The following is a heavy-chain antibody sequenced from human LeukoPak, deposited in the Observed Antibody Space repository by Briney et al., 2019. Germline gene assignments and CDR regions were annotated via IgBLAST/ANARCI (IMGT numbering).Heavy chain of an antibody. Sequence: ASVKVSCKSSVYTFTGYYMHWVRQAPGQGLEWMGWINPNSGGTNYAQKFQGRVTMTRDTSISTAYMELSRLRSDDTAVYYCARDGSGSGANKEWFDPWGQGTLVTVSS. D-gene: IGHD1-26*01. CDR3: ARDGSGSGANKEWFDP. CDR2: INPNSGGT. J-gene: IGHJ5*02. V-gene: IGHV1-2*02. CDR1: VYTFTGYY.